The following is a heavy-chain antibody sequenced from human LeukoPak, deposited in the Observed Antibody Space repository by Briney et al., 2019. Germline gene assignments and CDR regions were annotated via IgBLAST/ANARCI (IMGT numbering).Heavy chain of an antibody. CDR1: GYSFTGYF. CDR3: ARRFYYAMDV. J-gene: IGHJ6*02. CDR2: ISPNSGDT. D-gene: IGHD3-16*01. Sequence: ASVRVSCKASGYSFTGYFMQWVRQAPGQGLEWMGWISPNSGDTNYAQKFQGRVTMTRYTSISTAYMELSRLRSDDAAVYYCARRFYYAMDVWGQGTTVTVSS. V-gene: IGHV1-2*02.